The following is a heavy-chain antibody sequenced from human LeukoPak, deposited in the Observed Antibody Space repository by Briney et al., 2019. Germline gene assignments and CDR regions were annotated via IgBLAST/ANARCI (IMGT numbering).Heavy chain of an antibody. D-gene: IGHD2-2*01. V-gene: IGHV4-59*01. CDR1: GGSITSYY. Sequence: PSETLSLTCTVSGGSITSYYWSWIRQPPGKGPEWIGYIYNSGNTNYNPSLKSRVTISLDTSKNQFSLKLTPVTAADTAIYYRASGGYCGTTSCYPKWFDPWGQGTLVTVSS. CDR3: ASGGYCGTTSCYPKWFDP. J-gene: IGHJ5*02. CDR2: IYNSGNT.